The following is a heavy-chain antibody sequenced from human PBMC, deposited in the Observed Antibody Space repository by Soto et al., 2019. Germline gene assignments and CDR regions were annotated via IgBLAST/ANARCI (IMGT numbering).Heavy chain of an antibody. CDR2: IYHSGST. J-gene: IGHJ6*03. V-gene: IGHV4-4*02. CDR1: SGSISSSNW. D-gene: IGHD3-3*01. CDR3: ARGMGERPYYDFWSAHAGYYYYYMDV. Sequence: QVQLQESGPGLVKPSGTLSLTCAVSSGSISSSNWWSWVRQPPGKGLEWIGEIYHSGSTNYNPSLKSRVTISVDKSKNQFSLKLSSVTAADTAVYYCARGMGERPYYDFWSAHAGYYYYYMDVWGKGTTVIVSS.